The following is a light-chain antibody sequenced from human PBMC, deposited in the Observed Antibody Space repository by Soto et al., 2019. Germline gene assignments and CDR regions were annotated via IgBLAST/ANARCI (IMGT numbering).Light chain of an antibody. CDR3: QQYNSYSRT. CDR2: DAS. J-gene: IGKJ1*01. Sequence: DIQMTQSPSTLSASVGDRVTITCRASQSISSWLAWYQQKPGKAPKLLIYDASSLESGVPSRFSGSGYGTEFTLTISSLQPDDFATYYCQQYNSYSRTFVQGTKVEIK. V-gene: IGKV1-5*01. CDR1: QSISSW.